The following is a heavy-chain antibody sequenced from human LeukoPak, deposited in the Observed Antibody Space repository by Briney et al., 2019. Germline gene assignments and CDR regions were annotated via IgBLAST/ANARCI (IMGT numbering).Heavy chain of an antibody. J-gene: IGHJ4*02. CDR1: GFTFDDYG. CDR2: INWNGGST. D-gene: IGHD5-12*01. Sequence: PVGSLRLSCAASGFTFDDYGMSWVRHAPGKGLEWGSGINWNGGSTGYADSVKGRFTISRDNAKNSLYLQMNSLRAEDTALYYCARDLEVASALDYWGQGTLVTVSS. CDR3: ARDLEVASALDY. V-gene: IGHV3-20*04.